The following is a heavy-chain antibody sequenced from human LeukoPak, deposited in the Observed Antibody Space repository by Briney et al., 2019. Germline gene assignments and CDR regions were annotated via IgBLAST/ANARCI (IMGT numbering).Heavy chain of an antibody. CDR1: GFTFDDYD. V-gene: IGHV3-20*04. D-gene: IGHD2-15*01. J-gene: IGHJ6*02. CDR2: INWNGVST. CDR3: ARYVIFHGMDV. Sequence: AGGSLRLSCRVSGFTFDDYDLTWVRQVPGKGLEWVSGINWNGVSTYYADSVKGRFTISRDNANNSLYLDMKSLRAEDTALYYCARYVIFHGMDVWGQGTTVTVSS.